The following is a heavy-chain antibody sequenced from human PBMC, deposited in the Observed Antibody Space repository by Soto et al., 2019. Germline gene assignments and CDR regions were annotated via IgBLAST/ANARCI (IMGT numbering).Heavy chain of an antibody. J-gene: IGHJ6*02. Sequence: ASVKVSCKASGYTFTSYAMHWVRQAPGQRLEWMGWINAGNGNTKYSQKFQGRVTITRDTSASTAYMELSSLRSEDTAVYYCARAGIQLWFLDYYYGMDFWGQGTTVTAS. V-gene: IGHV1-3*01. CDR2: INAGNGNT. CDR3: ARAGIQLWFLDYYYGMDF. CDR1: GYTFTSYA. D-gene: IGHD5-18*01.